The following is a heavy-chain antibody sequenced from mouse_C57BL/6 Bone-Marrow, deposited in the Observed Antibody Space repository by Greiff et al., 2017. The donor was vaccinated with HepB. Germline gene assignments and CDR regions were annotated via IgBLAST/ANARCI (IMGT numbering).Heavy chain of an antibody. D-gene: IGHD2-3*01. CDR2: IDPSDSYT. V-gene: IGHV1-50*01. CDR3: ASPGWLLPFAY. J-gene: IGHJ3*01. CDR1: GYTFTSYW. Sequence: QVQLQQPGAELVKPGASVKLSCKASGYTFTSYWMQWVKQRPGQGLEWIGEIDPSDSYTNYNQKFKGKATLTVDTSSSTAYMQLSSLTSEDSAVYYCASPGWLLPFAYWGQGTLVTVSA.